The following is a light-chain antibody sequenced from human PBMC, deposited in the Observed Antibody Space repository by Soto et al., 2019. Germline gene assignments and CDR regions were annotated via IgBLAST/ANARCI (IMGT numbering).Light chain of an antibody. CDR1: QGISYY. CDR3: QKYNSAPWT. Sequence: DIQMTQSPSSLSASVGDRVTITCRASQGISYYLAWYQQKPGKVPKLLIYAASTLQSGVPSRFSGSGSGTDFTLTINSLQPEDVATYYCQKYNSAPWTFGQGTKVEI. J-gene: IGKJ1*01. V-gene: IGKV1-27*01. CDR2: AAS.